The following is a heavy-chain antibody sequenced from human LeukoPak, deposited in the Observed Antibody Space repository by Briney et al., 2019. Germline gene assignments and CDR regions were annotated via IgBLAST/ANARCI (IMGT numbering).Heavy chain of an antibody. CDR3: ARIIRWLKHHYYYYGMDV. CDR2: IIPIFGTA. J-gene: IGHJ6*02. V-gene: IGHV1-69*13. D-gene: IGHD4-23*01. CDR1: GGTFSSYA. Sequence: ASVKVSCKASGGTFSSYAISWVRQAPGQGLEWMGGIIPIFGTANYAQKFQGRVTITADESTSTAYMELSSLRSEDTAVCYCARIIRWLKHHYYYYGMDVWGQGTTVTVSS.